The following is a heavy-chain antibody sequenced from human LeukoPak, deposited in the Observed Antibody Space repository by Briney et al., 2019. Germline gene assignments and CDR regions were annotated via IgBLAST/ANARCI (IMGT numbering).Heavy chain of an antibody. V-gene: IGHV3-30*02. CDR3: AKGRSAVTATRGLFDY. Sequence: GSLRLSCAASGFNFSNYGMHWVRQAPGKGLEWVAFIRNDGSNKYFADSVKGRFTISRDNSKNALYLQMNSLRAEDSAVYYCAKGRSAVTATRGLFDYWGQGTLVTVSS. D-gene: IGHD2-21*02. CDR1: GFNFSNYG. J-gene: IGHJ4*02. CDR2: IRNDGSNK.